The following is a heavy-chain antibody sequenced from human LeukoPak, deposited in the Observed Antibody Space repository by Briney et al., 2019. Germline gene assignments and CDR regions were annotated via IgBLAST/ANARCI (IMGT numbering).Heavy chain of an antibody. V-gene: IGHV4-39*07. Sequence: SETLSLTCTVSGGSISSSSHYWGWIRQPPGKGLEWIGSIYYSGSTYYNPSLKSRVTISVDTSKNQFSLKLSSVTAADTAVYNCARVVTYCSSTSCTNWFDPWGQGTLVTVSS. D-gene: IGHD2-2*01. CDR1: GGSISSSSHY. CDR3: ARVVTYCSSTSCTNWFDP. CDR2: IYYSGST. J-gene: IGHJ5*02.